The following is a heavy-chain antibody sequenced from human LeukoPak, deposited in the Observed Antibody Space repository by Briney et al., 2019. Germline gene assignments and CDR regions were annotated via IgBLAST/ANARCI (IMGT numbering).Heavy chain of an antibody. CDR3: ARVRGYTGMVDY. CDR1: GGSISSYY. D-gene: IGHD5-18*01. V-gene: IGHV4-59*12. CDR2: IYYSGST. Sequence: SETLSLTCTVSGGSISSYYWSWLRQPPGKGLEWIGYIYYSGSTNYNPSLKSRVTISVDTSKNQFSLKLSSVTAADTAVYYCARVRGYTGMVDYWGQGTLVTVSS. J-gene: IGHJ4*02.